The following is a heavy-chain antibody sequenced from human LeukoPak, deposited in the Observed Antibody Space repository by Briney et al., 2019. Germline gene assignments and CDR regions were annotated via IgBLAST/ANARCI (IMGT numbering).Heavy chain of an antibody. CDR1: GFTFSSYS. Sequence: GGSLRLSCAASGFTFSSYSMNWVRQAPGKGLEWVSSISNSSSYIYYADSVKGRFTISRDNAKNSLYLQMNSLRAEDTAVYYCARALWSYGMDVWGQGTTVTVSS. J-gene: IGHJ6*02. D-gene: IGHD3-10*01. CDR3: ARALWSYGMDV. V-gene: IGHV3-21*01. CDR2: ISNSSSYI.